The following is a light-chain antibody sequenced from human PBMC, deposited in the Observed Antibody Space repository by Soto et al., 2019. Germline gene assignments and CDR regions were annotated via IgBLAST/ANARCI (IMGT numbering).Light chain of an antibody. J-gene: IGKJ5*01. CDR2: AAS. CDR1: QNINNY. CDR3: QQNYGNSIT. V-gene: IGKV1-39*01. Sequence: DIQMTQSPSSLSASVGDRVTITCQASQNINNYLNWYQQKPGKAPKLLIYAASNLQSGVPSRFSGSGSGTDFTLTIRSLQPEDFANYYCQQNYGNSITFGQGTRLEIK.